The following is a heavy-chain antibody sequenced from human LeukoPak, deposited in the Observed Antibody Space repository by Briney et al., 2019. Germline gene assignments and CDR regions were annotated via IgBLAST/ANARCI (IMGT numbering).Heavy chain of an antibody. Sequence: GGSLRLSCAASGFTFSSYAMSWVRQAPGKGLEWVSAISGSGGSTYYADSVKGRFTISRDNSKNTLYLQMNSLRAEDTAVYFCARGGSDTAMAHDYWGQGTLVTVSS. CDR3: ARGGSDTAMAHDY. V-gene: IGHV3-23*01. J-gene: IGHJ4*02. D-gene: IGHD5-18*01. CDR2: ISGSGGST. CDR1: GFTFSSYA.